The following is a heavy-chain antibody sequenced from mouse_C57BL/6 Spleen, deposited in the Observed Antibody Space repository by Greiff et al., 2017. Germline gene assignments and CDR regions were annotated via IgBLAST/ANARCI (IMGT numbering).Heavy chain of an antibody. CDR2: IRNKANGYAT. Sequence: EVKVIESGGGLVQPRGSLSLSCAASGFTFTAYSMSWVRPPPGKALEWLGFIRNKANGYATAYSAYVKDRFTISRDNSQSILYLQMNDLRAEDSATYYCAGYIHDGYYSFAYWGQGALVTVSA. J-gene: IGHJ3*01. D-gene: IGHD2-3*01. CDR1: GFTFTAYS. CDR3: AGYIHDGYYSFAY. V-gene: IGHV7-3*01.